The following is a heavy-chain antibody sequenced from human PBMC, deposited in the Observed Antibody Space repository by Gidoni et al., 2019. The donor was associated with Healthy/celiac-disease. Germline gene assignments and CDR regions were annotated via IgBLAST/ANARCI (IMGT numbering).Heavy chain of an antibody. J-gene: IGHJ4*02. Sequence: QVQLVQSGAEVKKPGASVKVSCKSSGYTFTSSGISWVRQAPGQGLEWMGWISAYNGNTNYAQKIQGRVTMTTDTSTSTAYMELRSLRSDDTAVYYCARVDYDYVWGSYRPVTHFDYWGQGTLVTVSS. CDR3: ARVDYDYVWGSYRPVTHFDY. CDR1: GYTFTSSG. CDR2: ISAYNGNT. D-gene: IGHD3-16*02. V-gene: IGHV1-18*01.